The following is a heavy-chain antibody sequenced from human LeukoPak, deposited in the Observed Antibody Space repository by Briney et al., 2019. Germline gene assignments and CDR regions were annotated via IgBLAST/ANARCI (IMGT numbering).Heavy chain of an antibody. D-gene: IGHD5-24*01. V-gene: IGHV3-23*01. Sequence: GGSLRLSCAASGFNFAGYTMNWVRQAPGKGLEWVSGIGASGGSTSYADSVKGRFIISRDNSKSTVDLQLNSLRADDTALYYCAKDLGQRWLQSDAFDFWGQGTMVTVSS. CDR3: AKDLGQRWLQSDAFDF. CDR1: GFNFAGYT. CDR2: IGASGGST. J-gene: IGHJ3*01.